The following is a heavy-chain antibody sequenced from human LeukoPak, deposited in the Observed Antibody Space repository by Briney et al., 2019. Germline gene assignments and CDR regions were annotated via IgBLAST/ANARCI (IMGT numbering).Heavy chain of an antibody. CDR3: GKDSRPSVTTFRSRWTDS. CDR2: ISGSSRST. CDR1: GFTSHNNG. Sequence: PGGSLRLSCAASGFTSHNNGMSWVRQAPGKGLEWVSAISGSSRSTYHAESVKGRFTISRDNSKNTLFLQMNSRRAEDTAVYYCGKDSRPSVTTFRSRWTDSWGQGTLVTVSS. J-gene: IGHJ4*02. D-gene: IGHD4-11*01. V-gene: IGHV3-23*01.